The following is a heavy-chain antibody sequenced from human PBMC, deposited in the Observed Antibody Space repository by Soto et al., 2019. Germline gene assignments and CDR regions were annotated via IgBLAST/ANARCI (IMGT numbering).Heavy chain of an antibody. CDR3: AKDPQGLRPEVLDY. D-gene: IGHD5-12*01. CDR1: RFPFDSYA. CDR2: ICCSGGST. Sequence: GSLTLSCAPTRFPFDSYAMFWFRQAPGKGLEWVSAICCSGGSTYYADSVKGRFTISRDNSKYTLYLQMNSLRAEDTAVYYCAKDPQGLRPEVLDYWGQGP. J-gene: IGHJ4*02. V-gene: IGHV3-23*01.